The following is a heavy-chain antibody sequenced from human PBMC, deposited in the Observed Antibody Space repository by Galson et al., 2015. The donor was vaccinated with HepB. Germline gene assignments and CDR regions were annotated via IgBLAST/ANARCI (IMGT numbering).Heavy chain of an antibody. CDR3: ARDLYDFWSGYYKLLDY. CDR1: GFTFSSYS. V-gene: IGHV3-48*02. D-gene: IGHD3-3*01. J-gene: IGHJ4*02. CDR2: ISSSSSTI. Sequence: SLRLSCAASGFTFSSYSMNWVRQAPGKGLEWVSYISSSSSTIYYADSVKGRFTISRDNAKNSLYLQMNSLRDEDTAVYYCARDLYDFWSGYYKLLDYWGQGTLVTVSS.